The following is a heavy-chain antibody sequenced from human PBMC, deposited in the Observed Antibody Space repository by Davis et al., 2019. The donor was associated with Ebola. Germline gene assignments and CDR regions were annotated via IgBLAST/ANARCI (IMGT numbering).Heavy chain of an antibody. D-gene: IGHD3-9*01. J-gene: IGHJ5*02. CDR3: ARGLLRYFDWEMNWFDP. Sequence: ASVKVSCKASGYTFTSYDINWVRQATGQGLEWMGWMNPNSGNTGYAQKFQGRVTITRNTSISTAYMELSSLRSEDTAVYYCARGLLRYFDWEMNWFDPWGQGTLVTVSS. CDR1: GYTFTSYD. CDR2: MNPNSGNT. V-gene: IGHV1-8*03.